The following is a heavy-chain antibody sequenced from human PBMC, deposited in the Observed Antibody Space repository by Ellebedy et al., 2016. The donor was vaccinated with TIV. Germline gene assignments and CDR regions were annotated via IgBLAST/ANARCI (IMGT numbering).Heavy chain of an antibody. D-gene: IGHD5-18*01. CDR2: ISASGGSK. CDR1: GFTFTNYV. CDR3: ARPHNSYGYLYFLDL. Sequence: GESLKISCAASGFTFTNYVMTWVRQAPGKGLEWVSSISASGGSKYYADSLKGRFTISRDNAKNTLYLHMNSLRSEDTALYYCARPHNSYGYLYFLDLWGQGTLVTVSS. J-gene: IGHJ4*02. V-gene: IGHV3-23*01.